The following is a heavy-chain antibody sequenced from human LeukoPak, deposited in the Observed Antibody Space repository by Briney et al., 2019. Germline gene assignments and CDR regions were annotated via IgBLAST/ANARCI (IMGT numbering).Heavy chain of an antibody. J-gene: IGHJ4*02. D-gene: IGHD1-20*01. CDR3: ARGEVTGTPELVDY. V-gene: IGHV4-59*01. CDR1: GGSISSYY. CDR2: IYYSGST. Sequence: SETLSLTCTVSGGSISSYYWSWIRQPPGKGLEWIGYIYYSGSTNYNPSLKSRVTISVDTSKNQFSLKLSSVTAADTAVYYCARGEVTGTPELVDYWGQGTLVTVSS.